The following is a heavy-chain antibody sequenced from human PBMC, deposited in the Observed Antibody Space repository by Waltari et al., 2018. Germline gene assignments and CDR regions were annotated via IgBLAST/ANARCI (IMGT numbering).Heavy chain of an antibody. J-gene: IGHJ4*02. V-gene: IGHV3-48*04. D-gene: IGHD3-16*01. CDR3: ARGGFPYAYAY. Sequence: EVQLVESGGGLVQPGGSLRLSCAASGFTFSSYNMNWVRQAPGKGLEWVSYISSGSSTIYYADSVKGRFTISRDNAKNSLNLQMNSLRAEDTAVYYCARGGFPYAYAYWGQGTLVTVSS. CDR2: ISSGSSTI. CDR1: GFTFSSYN.